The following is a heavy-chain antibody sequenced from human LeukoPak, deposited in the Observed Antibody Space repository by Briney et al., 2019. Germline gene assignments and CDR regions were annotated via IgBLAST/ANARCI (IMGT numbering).Heavy chain of an antibody. CDR2: IWYDGSNK. J-gene: IGHJ4*02. Sequence: GGSPRLSCAASGFTFSSYGMHWVRQAPGKGLEWVAVIWYDGSNKYYADSVKGRFTISRDNSKNTLYLQMNSLRAEDTAVYYCAKDSTYYYDSSGLQDHFDYWGQGTLVTVSS. V-gene: IGHV3-33*06. D-gene: IGHD3-22*01. CDR3: AKDSTYYYDSSGLQDHFDY. CDR1: GFTFSSYG.